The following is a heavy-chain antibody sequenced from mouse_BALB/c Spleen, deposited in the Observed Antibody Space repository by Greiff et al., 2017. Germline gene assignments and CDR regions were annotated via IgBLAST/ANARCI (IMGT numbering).Heavy chain of an antibody. V-gene: IGHV1-7*01. CDR3: ARWDEGYAMDY. D-gene: IGHD4-1*01. CDR2: INPSTGYT. J-gene: IGHJ4*01. CDR1: GYTFTSYW. Sequence: VQLQQSGAELAKPGASVKMSCKASGYTFTSYWMHWVKQRPGQGLERIGYINPSTGYTEYNQKFKDKATLTADKSSSTAYMQLSSLTSEDSAVYYCARWDEGYAMDYWGQGTSVTVSS.